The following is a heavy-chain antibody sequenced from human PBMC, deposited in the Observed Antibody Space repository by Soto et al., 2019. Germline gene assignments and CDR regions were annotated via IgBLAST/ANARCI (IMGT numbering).Heavy chain of an antibody. V-gene: IGHV3-23*01. D-gene: IGHD2-15*01. CDR1: GFTFSSYA. CDR3: AKFKGYCSGGSGSTADAFDI. J-gene: IGHJ3*02. CDR2: ISGSGGST. Sequence: PGGSLRLSCAASGFTFSSYAMSWVRQAPGKGLEWVSAISGSGGSTYYADSVKGRFTISRDNSKNTLYLQMNSLRAEDTAVYYCAKFKGYCSGGSGSTADAFDIWGQGTMVTVSS.